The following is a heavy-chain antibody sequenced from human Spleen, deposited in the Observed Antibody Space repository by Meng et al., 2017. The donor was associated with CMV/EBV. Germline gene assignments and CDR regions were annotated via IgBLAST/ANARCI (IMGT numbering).Heavy chain of an antibody. CDR1: GASIPHGGYY. V-gene: IGHV4-31*02. J-gene: IGHJ4*02. D-gene: IGHD1-1*01. CDR3: AKTDSREGGFDS. CDR2: IYFSGVT. Sequence: TGSGASIPHGGYYWSWIRQHPERGLEWIGFIYFSGVTYYIPSLKSRITISVDASKRQFFLKLNSVTAADTAVYYCAKTDSREGGFDSWGQGTLVTVSS.